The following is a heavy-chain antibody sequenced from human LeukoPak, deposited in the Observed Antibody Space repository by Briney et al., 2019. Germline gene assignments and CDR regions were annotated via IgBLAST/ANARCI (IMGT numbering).Heavy chain of an antibody. CDR2: INHSGSA. J-gene: IGHJ4*02. V-gene: IGHV4-34*01. D-gene: IGHD3-10*01. CDR3: ARDERRYGSGTYYLRF. CDR1: GESFSGYS. Sequence: PSETLSLTCTDYGESFSGYSCSWIRQPPGKGLEWIGEINHSGSANYNPSLKSRVTISLDTSKNQFSLKLSSVTAADTAVYYCARDERRYGSGTYYLRFWGQGTLVTVSS.